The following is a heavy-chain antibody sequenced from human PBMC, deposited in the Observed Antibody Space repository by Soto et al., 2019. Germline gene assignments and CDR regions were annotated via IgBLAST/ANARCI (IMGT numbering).Heavy chain of an antibody. J-gene: IGHJ1*01. D-gene: IGHD6-13*01. CDR2: INHSGST. CDR1: GGSFSGYY. CDR3: ARGLRQQLATRYFQH. Sequence: QVQLQQWGAGLLKPSETLSLTCAVYGGSFSGYYWSWIRQPPGKRLEWIGEINHSGSTNYNPSLKSRVTISVDTSKNQFSLKLSSVTAADTAVYYCARGLRQQLATRYFQHWGQGTLVTVSS. V-gene: IGHV4-34*01.